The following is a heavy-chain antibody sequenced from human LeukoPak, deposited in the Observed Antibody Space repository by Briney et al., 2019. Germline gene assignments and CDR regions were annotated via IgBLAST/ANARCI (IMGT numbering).Heavy chain of an antibody. Sequence: GGSLRLSCAASGFTFSSFWMTWVRQAPGKGLEWVANIKEDGSAKHYVNSVKGRLTISRDNAKNSVSLQMNSLRAEDTAVYYCARDPNYYDSSGYHAPYYFDYWGQGTLVTVSS. CDR2: IKEDGSAK. V-gene: IGHV3-7*01. CDR3: ARDPNYYDSSGYHAPYYFDY. J-gene: IGHJ4*02. CDR1: GFTFSSFW. D-gene: IGHD3-22*01.